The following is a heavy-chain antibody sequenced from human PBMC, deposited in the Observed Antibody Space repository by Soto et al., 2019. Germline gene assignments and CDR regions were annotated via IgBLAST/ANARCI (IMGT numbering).Heavy chain of an antibody. CDR2: IGTAGDT. D-gene: IGHD3-22*01. CDR1: GFTFSSYD. Sequence: GGSLRLSCAASGFTFSSYDMHWVRQATGKGLEWVSAIGTAGDTYYPGSVKGRFTISRENAKNSLYLQMNSLRAGDTALPTDYYDSSGYYRLGYWGQGTLVTVS. V-gene: IGHV3-13*01. CDR3: YYDSSGYYRLGY. J-gene: IGHJ4*02.